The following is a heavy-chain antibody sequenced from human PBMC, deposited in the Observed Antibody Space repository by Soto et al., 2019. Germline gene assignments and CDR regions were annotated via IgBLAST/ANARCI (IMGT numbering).Heavy chain of an antibody. CDR3: ARHTATVRLRYVRIYYYGMDV. D-gene: IGHD4-17*01. Sequence: SVKVSCKASGGTFSSYAISWVRQAPGQGLEWMGGIIPIFGTANYAQKFQGRVTITADESTSRAYMELSSLRSEDTAVYYCARHTATVRLRYVRIYYYGMDVWGQGTTVTVSS. V-gene: IGHV1-69*13. J-gene: IGHJ6*02. CDR1: GGTFSSYA. CDR2: IIPIFGTA.